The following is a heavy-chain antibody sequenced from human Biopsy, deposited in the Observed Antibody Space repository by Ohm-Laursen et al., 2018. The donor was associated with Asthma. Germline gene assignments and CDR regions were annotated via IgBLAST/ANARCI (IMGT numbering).Heavy chain of an antibody. CDR1: GYTFINYA. V-gene: IGHV1-3*01. CDR3: ARTYYDFLTGQVNDALAM. CDR2: INAGNGNT. Sequence: SVKVSCKASGYTFINYAIHWVRQAPGQGLEWMGWINAGNGNTKYSEKFQGRVTITRDTSASTAYMDLSSLRSEDTAVYYCARTYYDFLTGQVNDALAMWGQGTVVTVSS. J-gene: IGHJ3*02. D-gene: IGHD3-9*01.